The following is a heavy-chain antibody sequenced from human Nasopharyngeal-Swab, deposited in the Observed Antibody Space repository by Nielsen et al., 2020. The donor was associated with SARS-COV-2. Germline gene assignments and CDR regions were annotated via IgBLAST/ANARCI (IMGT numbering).Heavy chain of an antibody. V-gene: IGHV4-59*08. D-gene: IGHD2-21*02. CDR3: ARQDGVVTPYYYYYGMDV. J-gene: IGHJ6*02. CDR2: IYYSGST. Sequence: SETLSLTCTVSGGSISSYYWSWIRQPPGKGLEWIGYIYYSGSTNYNPSLKSRVTISVDTSKNQFSLKLSSVTAADTAVYYCARQDGVVTPYYYYYGMDVWGQGTTVTVSS. CDR1: GGSISSYY.